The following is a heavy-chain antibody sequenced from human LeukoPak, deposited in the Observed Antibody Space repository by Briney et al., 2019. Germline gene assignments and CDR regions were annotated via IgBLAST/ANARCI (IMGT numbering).Heavy chain of an antibody. CDR1: GYTFTSYY. Sequence: ASVKVSCKXSGYTFTSYYMHWVRQAPGQGLEWMRVINPSGGSTSYAQKFQGRVTMTRDTSTSTVYMELSSLRSEDTAVYYCARDSAEWLQFGAFDIWGQGTMVTVSS. V-gene: IGHV1-46*01. D-gene: IGHD5-24*01. J-gene: IGHJ3*02. CDR3: ARDSAEWLQFGAFDI. CDR2: INPSGGST.